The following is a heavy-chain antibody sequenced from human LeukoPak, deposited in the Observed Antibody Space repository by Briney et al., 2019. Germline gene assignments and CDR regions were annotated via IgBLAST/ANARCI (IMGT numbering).Heavy chain of an antibody. D-gene: IGHD2-15*01. CDR3: ARGSYIVVVVAATASLFHYYGMDV. CDR1: GGSFSGYY. CDR2: INHSGST. Sequence: PSETLSLTCAVYGGSFSGYYCSWIRQPPGKGLEWIGEINHSGSTNYNPSLKSRVTISVDTSKNQFSLKLSSVTAADTAVYYCARGSYIVVVVAATASLFHYYGMDVWGQGTTVTVSS. V-gene: IGHV4-34*01. J-gene: IGHJ6*02.